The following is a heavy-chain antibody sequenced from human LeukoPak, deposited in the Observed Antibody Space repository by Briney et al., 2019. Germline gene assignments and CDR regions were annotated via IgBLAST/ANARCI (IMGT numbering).Heavy chain of an antibody. CDR1: GFTFSSYW. V-gene: IGHV3-7*01. CDR2: IKQDGSEK. CDR3: ARVGVGYGYVRGYYYMDV. D-gene: IGHD5-18*01. Sequence: PGGSLRLSCAASGFTFSSYWMSWVRQAPGKGLEWLANIKQDGSEKYYVDSVKGRFTISRDNAKNSLYLQMNSLRAEDTAVYYCARVGVGYGYVRGYYYMDVWGKGTTVTVSS. J-gene: IGHJ6*03.